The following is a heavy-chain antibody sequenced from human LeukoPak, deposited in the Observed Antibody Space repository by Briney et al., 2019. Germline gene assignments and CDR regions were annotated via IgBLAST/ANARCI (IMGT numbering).Heavy chain of an antibody. CDR1: VFTVSSNY. CDR3: VRAHCSTISCHFDY. D-gene: IGHD2-2*01. V-gene: IGHV3-66*01. CDR2: LYSGGTT. J-gene: IGHJ4*02. Sequence: PGGSLRLSCAASVFTVSSNYMTWVRQAPGKGLEWVSSLYSGGTTYYADSMKGRFTISRDNSKNTLYLQMNSLRAEDTAVYHCVRAHCSTISCHFDYWGQGTLVTVSS.